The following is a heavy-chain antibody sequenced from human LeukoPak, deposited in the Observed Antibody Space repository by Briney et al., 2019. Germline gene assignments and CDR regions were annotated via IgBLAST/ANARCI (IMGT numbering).Heavy chain of an antibody. CDR3: ARAGIAVAGNLFDY. CDR2: IYYSGST. CDR1: GGSISSSSYY. D-gene: IGHD6-19*01. J-gene: IGHJ4*02. V-gene: IGHV4-39*07. Sequence: SETLSLTCTVSGGSISSSSYYWGWIRQPPGKGLEWIGSIYYSGSTYYNPSLKSRVTISVDTSKSQFSLKLSSVTAADTAVYYCARAGIAVAGNLFDYWGQGTLVTVSS.